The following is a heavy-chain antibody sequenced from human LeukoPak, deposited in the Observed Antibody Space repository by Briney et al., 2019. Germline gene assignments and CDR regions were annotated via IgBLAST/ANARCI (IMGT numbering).Heavy chain of an antibody. Sequence: AASVKVSCKASGYTFTDYYMHWVRQAPGQGLEWMGWINPNSGDTNYAQKFQGRVTMTRDTSINTAYMDLSRLRFDDTAVYYCAIEAHGSGSYYPGYWGQGTLVTVSS. J-gene: IGHJ4*02. CDR2: INPNSGDT. CDR3: AIEAHGSGSYYPGY. CDR1: GYTFTDYY. D-gene: IGHD3-10*01. V-gene: IGHV1-2*02.